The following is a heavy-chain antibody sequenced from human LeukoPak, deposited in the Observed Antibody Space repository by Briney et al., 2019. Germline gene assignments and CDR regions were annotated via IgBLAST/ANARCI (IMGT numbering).Heavy chain of an antibody. CDR1: GGTFSSYA. CDR2: IIPIFGTA. J-gene: IGHJ4*02. V-gene: IGHV1-69*01. Sequence: VASVKVSCKASGGTFSSYAISWVRQAPGQGLEWMGGIIPIFGTANYAQKFQGRVTITADESTSTAYMELSSLRSEDTAVYYCARYSSRYYFDYWGQGTLVTVSS. CDR3: ARYSSRYYFDY. D-gene: IGHD6-13*01.